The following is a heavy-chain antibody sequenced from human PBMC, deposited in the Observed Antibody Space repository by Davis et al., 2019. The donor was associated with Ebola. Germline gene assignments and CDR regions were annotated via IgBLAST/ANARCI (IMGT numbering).Heavy chain of an antibody. CDR3: VRGGIQIWSSHYLDY. V-gene: IGHV1-18*01. J-gene: IGHJ4*02. CDR1: GYTFTSYG. Sequence: AASVKVSCKASGYTFTSYGISWVRQAPGQGLEWMGWISGYNGNTNYVENLQGRVTMTTDTSTSTAYMELRSLRSAETAVYYWVRGGIQIWSSHYLDYWGQGTLVTVSS. D-gene: IGHD5-18*01. CDR2: ISGYNGNT.